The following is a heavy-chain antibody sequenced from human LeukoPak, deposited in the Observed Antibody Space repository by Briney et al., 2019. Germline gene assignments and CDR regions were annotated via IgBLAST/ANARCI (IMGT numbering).Heavy chain of an antibody. V-gene: IGHV4-59*01. D-gene: IGHD5-18*01. J-gene: IGHJ3*02. Sequence: SGTLSLTCTVSGDSISNYYWSWIRQPPGKGLEWIAYIDYRGSTTYNPSLRSRITISVDTSRNQFSLKLTSVTAADTAVYYCARSRSGYSYEHGAFEIRGQGTMVTVSS. CDR1: GDSISNYY. CDR2: IDYRGST. CDR3: ARSRSGYSYEHGAFEI.